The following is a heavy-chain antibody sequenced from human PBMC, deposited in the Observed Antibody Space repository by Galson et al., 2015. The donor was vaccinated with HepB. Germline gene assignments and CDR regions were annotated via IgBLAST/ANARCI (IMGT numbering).Heavy chain of an antibody. Sequence: SETLSLTCAVSGDSISNDRWWSWVRQPPGEGLSWIGEAYHSGGPHYRPSLKSRVTISVDKSKNQFSLKLTAVTAADTAVYYCARAKEGRGYFDYWGQGTLVTVSS. CDR3: ARAKEGRGYFDY. D-gene: IGHD3-10*01. J-gene: IGHJ4*02. CDR1: GDSISNDRW. V-gene: IGHV4-4*02. CDR2: AYHSGGP.